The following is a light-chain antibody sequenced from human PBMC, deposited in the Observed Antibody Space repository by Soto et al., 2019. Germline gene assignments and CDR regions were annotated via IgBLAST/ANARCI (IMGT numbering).Light chain of an antibody. CDR1: SSDVGGYNY. CDR3: SSYTSSSPYV. CDR2: DVS. Sequence: QSVLTQPASVSGSPGQSITISCTGTSSDVGGYNYVSWYQQHPGKAPKLMIYDVSNRPSGVSNRFSGSKSGNTASLTISGLQAEDEVDYYCSSYTSSSPYVFGTGTKVTVL. J-gene: IGLJ1*01. V-gene: IGLV2-14*01.